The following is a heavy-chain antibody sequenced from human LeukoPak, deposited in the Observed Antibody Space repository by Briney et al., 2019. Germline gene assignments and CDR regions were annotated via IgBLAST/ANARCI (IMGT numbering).Heavy chain of an antibody. V-gene: IGHV1-69*13. CDR2: IIPIFGTA. CDR1: GGTFSSYA. J-gene: IGHJ5*02. D-gene: IGHD3-22*01. CDR3: ARGRAITMIDNWFDP. Sequence: GASVKVSCKASGGTFSSYAISWVRQAPGQGLEWIGGIIPIFGTANYAQKFQGRVTITADESTSTAYMELSSLRSEDTAVYYCARGRAITMIDNWFDPWGQGTLVTVSS.